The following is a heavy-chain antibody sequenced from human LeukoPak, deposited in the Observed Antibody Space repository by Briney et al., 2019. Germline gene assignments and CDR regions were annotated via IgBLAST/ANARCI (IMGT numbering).Heavy chain of an antibody. Sequence: GGSLRLSCAASGITFSTYVMNWVRQAPGKGLEWDSGISSAGSTYYADSVKGRFTISSDNSKNTLYLQMNGLRAEDTAVYYCATSRRTFWYFDLWGRGTLVAVS. CDR2: ISSAGST. J-gene: IGHJ2*01. V-gene: IGHV3-23*01. CDR1: GITFSTYV. CDR3: ATSRRTFWYFDL.